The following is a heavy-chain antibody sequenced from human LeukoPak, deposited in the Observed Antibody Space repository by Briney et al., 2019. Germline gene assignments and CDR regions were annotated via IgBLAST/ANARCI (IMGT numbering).Heavy chain of an antibody. CDR2: ISGSGGST. Sequence: PGGSLRLSCAASGFTFSSYSMIWVRQAPGKGLEWVSAISGSGGSTYYADSVKGRFTISRDNSKNTLYLQMNSLRAEDTAVYYCAKVFAAAAYRWFDPWGQGTLVTVSS. CDR1: GFTFSSYS. V-gene: IGHV3-23*01. D-gene: IGHD6-13*01. CDR3: AKVFAAAAYRWFDP. J-gene: IGHJ5*02.